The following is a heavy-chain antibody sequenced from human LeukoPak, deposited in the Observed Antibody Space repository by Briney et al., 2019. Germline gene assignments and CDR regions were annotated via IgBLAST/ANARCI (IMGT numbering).Heavy chain of an antibody. Sequence: AGGSLRLSCVASEFTFFSYGLRWVRQAPGKGLVWVSRIFADGSTTSYADSVKGRFTISRDNAKNTLYLQMNSLRAEDTAVYYCARAMPMEVTLEYGPQGTLVTVSP. CDR3: ARAMPMEVTLEY. CDR1: EFTFFSYG. CDR2: IFADGSTT. J-gene: IGHJ4*01. D-gene: IGHD4-23*01. V-gene: IGHV3-74*01.